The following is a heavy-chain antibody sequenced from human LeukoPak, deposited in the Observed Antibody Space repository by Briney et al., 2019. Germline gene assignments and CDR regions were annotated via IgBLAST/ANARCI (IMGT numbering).Heavy chain of an antibody. CDR1: GGTFSSXA. V-gene: IGHV1-69*13. CDR2: IIPIFGXA. D-gene: IGHD4-11*01. Sequence: VASVKVSCKASGGTFSSXAISWVRQAPGQGLEXMGGIIPIFGXAXXAXXXXGRVTITADESTSTAYMELSSLRSEDTAVYYCARGSSYINPPDYWGQGTLVTVSS. CDR3: ARGSSYINPPDY. J-gene: IGHJ4*02.